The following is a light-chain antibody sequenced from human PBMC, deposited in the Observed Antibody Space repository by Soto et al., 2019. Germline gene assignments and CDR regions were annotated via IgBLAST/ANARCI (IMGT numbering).Light chain of an antibody. J-gene: IGLJ2*01. CDR2: EVS. CDR3: SNTLV. Sequence: QSALTQPASVSGSPGQSITISCTGTSSDVGAYNYVSWYQQHPGKAPKLMIFEVSDRPSGVSNRFSGSKSGNTASLTISGLQAEDEADYTSSNTLVFGGGTKLTVL. V-gene: IGLV2-14*01. CDR1: SSDVGAYNY.